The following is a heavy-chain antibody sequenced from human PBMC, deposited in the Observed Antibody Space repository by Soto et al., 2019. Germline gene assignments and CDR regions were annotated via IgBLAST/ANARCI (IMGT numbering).Heavy chain of an antibody. CDR3: ARDISGQMGYYYYYGMDV. J-gene: IGHJ6*02. V-gene: IGHV6-1*01. Sequence: SQTLSLTCAISGDSVSSNSAAWHWIRQSPSRGLEWLGRTYYRSKWYNDYAVSVKSRITINPDTSKNQFSLQLNSVTPEDTAVYYCARDISGQMGYYYYYGMDVWGQGTTVTVSS. CDR1: GDSVSSNSAA. CDR2: TYYRSKWYN. D-gene: IGHD5-12*01.